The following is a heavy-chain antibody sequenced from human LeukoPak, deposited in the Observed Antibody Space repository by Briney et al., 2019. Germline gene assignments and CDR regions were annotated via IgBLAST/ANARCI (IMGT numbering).Heavy chain of an antibody. Sequence: GGSLRLSCAASEFTFSSYSMNWVRQATGKGLEWVSAIGTAGDTYYPGSVKGRFTISRENAKNSLYLQMNSLRAGDTAVYYCARGRCTNGVCYVTPIDGMDVWGQGTTVTVSS. CDR3: ARGRCTNGVCYVTPIDGMDV. CDR2: IGTAGDT. V-gene: IGHV3-13*01. J-gene: IGHJ6*02. D-gene: IGHD2-8*01. CDR1: EFTFSSYS.